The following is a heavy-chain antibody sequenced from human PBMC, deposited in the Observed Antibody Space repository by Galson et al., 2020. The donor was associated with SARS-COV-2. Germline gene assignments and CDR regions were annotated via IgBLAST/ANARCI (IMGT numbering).Heavy chain of an antibody. CDR3: AREGGITIFGVVIDYYYYMDV. CDR2: INPSGGST. V-gene: IGHV1-46*01. J-gene: IGHJ6*03. Sequence: ASVKVSCKASGYTFTSYYMHWVRQAPGQGLEWMGIINPSGGSTSYAQKFQGRVTMTRDTSTSTVYMELSSLRSEDTAVYYCAREGGITIFGVVIDYYYYMDVWGKGTTVTVSS. CDR1: GYTFTSYY. D-gene: IGHD3-3*01.